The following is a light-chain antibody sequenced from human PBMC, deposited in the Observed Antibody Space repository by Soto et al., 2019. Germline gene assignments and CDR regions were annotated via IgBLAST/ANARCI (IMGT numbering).Light chain of an antibody. CDR1: QSVSSSY. Sequence: EIVLTQSPGTLSLSPGERATLSCRASQSVSSSYLAWYQQKPGQAPRLLIYGASSRATGIPDTFSGSGSGTDLTLTISRLEPEDFAVYYCQQYGSSPWTFGQGTKV. J-gene: IGKJ1*01. CDR3: QQYGSSPWT. CDR2: GAS. V-gene: IGKV3-20*01.